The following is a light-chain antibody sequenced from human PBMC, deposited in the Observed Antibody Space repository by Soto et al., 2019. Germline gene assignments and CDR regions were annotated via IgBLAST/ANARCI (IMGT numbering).Light chain of an antibody. CDR1: QSISDY. CDR2: AAS. J-gene: IGKJ2*01. CDR3: QQTYTTPQT. V-gene: IGKV1-39*01. Sequence: DIQMTQSPSSLSAFVGYRVSITCRASQSISDYLNWYQQKVGKAPKLLIYAASTLQSGVPSRFSGSGSVTDFTLTISSLQPEDFATYYCQQTYTTPQTFGQGTKLEI.